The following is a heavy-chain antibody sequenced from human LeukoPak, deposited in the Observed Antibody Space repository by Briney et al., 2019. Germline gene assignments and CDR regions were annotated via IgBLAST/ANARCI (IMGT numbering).Heavy chain of an antibody. D-gene: IGHD3-10*01. V-gene: IGHV3-30*18. CDR1: GVTLSPYG. CDR3: AKEGTPQVSTWYDL. J-gene: IGHJ5*02. CDR2: ISYEGGTQ. Sequence: PGMSLRLSCAASGVTLSPYGMHWVRQAPGKGLEWVAVISYEGGTQHYADSVKGRFIISRDNHRNTLYLQMNSLRSEDTAVYYCAKEGTPQVSTWYDLWGQGTQVIVSP.